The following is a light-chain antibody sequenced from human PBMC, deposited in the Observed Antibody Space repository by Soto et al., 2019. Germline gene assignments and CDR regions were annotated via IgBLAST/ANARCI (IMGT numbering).Light chain of an antibody. Sequence: EIVLTQSPVTLSLTPGERATLSCRASQSVSSNYIAWYQQNPGQAPRLLIYGASTRATGIPDRFNGSGSGTDFTLTISRLEPEDFAVYFCQQYGRSPPFAFGQGTKVEIK. CDR2: GAS. J-gene: IGKJ2*01. CDR3: QQYGRSPPFA. V-gene: IGKV3-20*01. CDR1: QSVSSNY.